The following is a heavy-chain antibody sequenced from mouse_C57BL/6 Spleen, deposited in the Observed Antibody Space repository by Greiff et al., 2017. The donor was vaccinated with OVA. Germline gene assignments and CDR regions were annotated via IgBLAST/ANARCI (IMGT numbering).Heavy chain of an antibody. Sequence: VQLQQPGAELVMPGASVKLSCKASGYTFTSYWMHWVKQRPGQGLEWIGEIDPSDSYTNYNQKFKGKSTLTVHKSSSTAYMQLSSLTSEDSAVYYCARTGYYGSRPLDYWGQGTTLTVSS. D-gene: IGHD1-1*01. V-gene: IGHV1-69*01. J-gene: IGHJ2*01. CDR3: ARTGYYGSRPLDY. CDR2: IDPSDSYT. CDR1: GYTFTSYW.